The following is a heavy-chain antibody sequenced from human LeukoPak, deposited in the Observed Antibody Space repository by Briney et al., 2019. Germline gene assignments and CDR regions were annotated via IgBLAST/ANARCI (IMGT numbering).Heavy chain of an antibody. CDR1: VFTFSSYC. CDR2: ISYDGSNK. D-gene: IGHD2-15*01. CDR3: AKLDYSAYCSGGSCYSGSFDY. J-gene: IGHJ4*02. V-gene: IGHV3-30*18. Sequence: PGRSLRLSCAASVFTFSSYCMHWVRQAPGKGLEWVAVISYDGSNKYYADSVKGRFTISRDNSKNTLYLQMNSLRAEDTAVYYCAKLDYSAYCSGGSCYSGSFDYWGQGTLVTVSS.